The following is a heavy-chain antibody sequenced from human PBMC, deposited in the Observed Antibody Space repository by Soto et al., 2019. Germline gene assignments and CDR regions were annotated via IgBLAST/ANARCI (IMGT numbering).Heavy chain of an antibody. CDR1: GYTFTGYA. Sequence: QVQLVQSGAEVKKPGASVKVACRTSGYTFTGYAFSWVRQAPGQGLEWMGWISAYNGNKKYAQRFKDRLTMTTDTSTSPAYMDVRSLTSYDSAVYYSARCSTGYGDYWLSLCYWGQGSLVTVSS. V-gene: IGHV1-18*01. J-gene: IGHJ4*02. CDR3: ARCSTGYGDYWLSLCY. CDR2: ISAYNGNK. D-gene: IGHD4-17*01.